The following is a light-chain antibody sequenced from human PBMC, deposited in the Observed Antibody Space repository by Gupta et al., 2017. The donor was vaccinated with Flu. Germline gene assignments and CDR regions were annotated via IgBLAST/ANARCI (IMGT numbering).Light chain of an antibody. CDR3: QSYDASLGGCRI. Sequence: NIGAAHQVHWYQQLPGTPPTLLIYGDVVRPSGIPDRFSGSNSGTSATLTITGLQAEDEAVYHCQSYDASLGGCRIFGGGTKLTVL. CDR1: NIGAAHQ. J-gene: IGLJ2*01. V-gene: IGLV1-40*01. CDR2: GDV.